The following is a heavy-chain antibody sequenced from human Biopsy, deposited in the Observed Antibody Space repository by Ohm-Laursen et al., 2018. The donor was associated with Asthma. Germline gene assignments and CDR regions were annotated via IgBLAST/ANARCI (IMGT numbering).Heavy chain of an antibody. Sequence: GPSVKVSCKASGYNFISFAIHWARQAPGQRLEWMGWVKTGNGDTKYSQKFQGRVTITRDTSASTAYMELRSLRSEDTATYYCARTYYDFLTGQVKDVFGVWGQGTMVTVSS. J-gene: IGHJ3*01. CDR3: ARTYYDFLTGQVKDVFGV. CDR1: GYNFISFA. D-gene: IGHD3-9*01. CDR2: VKTGNGDT. V-gene: IGHV1-3*04.